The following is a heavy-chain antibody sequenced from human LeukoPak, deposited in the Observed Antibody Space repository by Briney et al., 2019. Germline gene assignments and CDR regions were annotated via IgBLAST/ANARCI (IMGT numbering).Heavy chain of an antibody. D-gene: IGHD3-16*02. CDR1: GGSISSYY. J-gene: IGHJ4*02. Sequence: SETLSLTCTVSGGSISSYYWSWIRQPPGKGLEWIGYIYYSGSTNYNPSLKSRVTISVDTSKNQFSLKLSSVTAADTAVYYCARGVYYDYVWGSYRPYYFDYWGQGTLVTVSS. CDR3: ARGVYYDYVWGSYRPYYFDY. V-gene: IGHV4-59*01. CDR2: IYYSGST.